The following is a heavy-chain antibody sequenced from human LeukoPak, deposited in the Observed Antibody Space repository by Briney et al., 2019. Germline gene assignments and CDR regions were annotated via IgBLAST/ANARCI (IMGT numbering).Heavy chain of an antibody. J-gene: IGHJ4*01. CDR1: RFTFSSYD. CDR3: ARENIFDF. CDR2: IGATDGST. D-gene: IGHD2/OR15-2a*01. V-gene: IGHV3-23*01. Sequence: AGGSLRLSCAASRFTFSSYDMSWVRQAPGKGPEWVSAIGATDGSTYYADSVKGRFTISRDNSRNTVYLQMNSLRVADTALYFCARENIFDFWGQGTLVTVSS.